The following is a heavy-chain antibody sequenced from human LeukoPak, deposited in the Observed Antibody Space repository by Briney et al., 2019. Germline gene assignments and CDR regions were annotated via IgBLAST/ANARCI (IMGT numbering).Heavy chain of an antibody. Sequence: SETLSLTYTVSGGPISRDFWSWIRQPPGKGLEWIGYIYYTGSTNYNPSLKSRVTISIDTSKNQFSLRLSSVTAADTAVYYCASGYGDYWFDPWGQGTLVTVSS. V-gene: IGHV4-59*01. CDR2: IYYTGST. CDR3: ASGYGDYWFDP. CDR1: GGPISRDF. D-gene: IGHD4-17*01. J-gene: IGHJ5*02.